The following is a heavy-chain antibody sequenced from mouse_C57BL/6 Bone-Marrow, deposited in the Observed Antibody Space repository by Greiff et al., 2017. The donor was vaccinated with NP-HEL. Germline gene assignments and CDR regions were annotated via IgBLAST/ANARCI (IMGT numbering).Heavy chain of an antibody. J-gene: IGHJ2*01. Sequence: QVQLQQPGAELVKPGASVTLSCKASGYTFTSYWMHWVKQRPGQGLEWIGMIHPTSGSTNYNEKFKSKATLTVDKSSSTAYMQLSSLTSEDSAVYYCALLRYYFDYWGQGTTLTVSS. CDR1: GYTFTSYW. CDR2: IHPTSGST. CDR3: ALLRYYFDY. V-gene: IGHV1-64*01. D-gene: IGHD1-1*01.